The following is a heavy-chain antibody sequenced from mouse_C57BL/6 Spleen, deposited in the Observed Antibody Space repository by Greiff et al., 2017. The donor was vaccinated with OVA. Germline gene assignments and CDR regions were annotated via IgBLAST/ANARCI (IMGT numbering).Heavy chain of an antibody. CDR1: GYTFTSYW. CDR2: IDPSDSYT. J-gene: IGHJ2*01. V-gene: IGHV1-59*01. CDR3: ARTLYYSNYDY. Sequence: QVQLQQPGAELVRPGTSVKLSCKASGYTFTSYWMHWVKQRPGQGLEWIGVIDPSDSYTNYNQKFKGKATLTVDTSSSTAYMQLSSLTSEDSAVYYCARTLYYSNYDYWGQGTTLTVSS. D-gene: IGHD2-5*01.